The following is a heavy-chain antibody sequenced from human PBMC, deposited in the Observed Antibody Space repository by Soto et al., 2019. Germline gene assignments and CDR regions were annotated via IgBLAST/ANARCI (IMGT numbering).Heavy chain of an antibody. V-gene: IGHV4-31*03. CDR1: GASISSGGYS. CDR2: IYYSGNT. J-gene: IGHJ4*02. D-gene: IGHD3-9*01. Sequence: SETLSLTCTVSGASISSGGYSWSWLRHHPGKGLEWIGFIYYSGNTYYNPFLRGRVTISLDTSRNHFSLNLNSVTAADTAVYYWARRPTQAQYYDSQKWGQGTLVTVSS. CDR3: ARRPTQAQYYDSQK.